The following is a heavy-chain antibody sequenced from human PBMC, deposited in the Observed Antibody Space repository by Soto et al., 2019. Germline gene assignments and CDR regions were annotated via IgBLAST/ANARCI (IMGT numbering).Heavy chain of an antibody. CDR1: GFNFSRYA. CDR3: AKEGGRSHSTFDLAYYYGVDI. CDR2: TDRSGGGK. J-gene: IGHJ6*02. D-gene: IGHD3-16*01. V-gene: IGHV3-23*01. Sequence: EGQLLESGGGLVQPGGSLRLSCAASGFNFSRYAMTWVRQTPGKGLEWVSTTDRSGGGKYYGDSVKGRFIISRDNSKSTLALHMSTLRAEDTAIYYCAKEGGRSHSTFDLAYYYGVDIWGQGTTVTVSS.